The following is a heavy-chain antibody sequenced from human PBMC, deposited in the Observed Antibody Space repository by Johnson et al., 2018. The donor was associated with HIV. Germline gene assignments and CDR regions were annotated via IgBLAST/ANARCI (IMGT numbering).Heavy chain of an antibody. V-gene: IGHV3-30*02. CDR2: IQQDGSNK. Sequence: QVQLVESGGGLIQPGGSLRLSCAASGFTVSSNYMSWVRQAPGKGLEWVANIQQDGSNKYYADSVKGRFTISRDNSKNTLYLQMNSLRAEDTAVYYCAKDLEEGQQWLIGAFDIWGQGTMVTVSS. D-gene: IGHD6-19*01. J-gene: IGHJ3*02. CDR3: AKDLEEGQQWLIGAFDI. CDR1: GFTVSSNY.